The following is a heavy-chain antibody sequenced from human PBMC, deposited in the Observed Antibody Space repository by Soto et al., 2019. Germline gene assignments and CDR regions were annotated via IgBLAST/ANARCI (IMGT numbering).Heavy chain of an antibody. J-gene: IGHJ4*02. Sequence: SETLSLTCTVSGASISSCCWSWTRQSPERGLEWIAYVYHTGATNYNPSLKSRVTISLDTSKGQFSLNLTSLTTADTAVYFCARGGNRYSNVASGVGGFDFWGQGSLVTVSS. V-gene: IGHV4-59*01. CDR3: ARGGNRYSNVASGVGGFDF. CDR2: VYHTGAT. D-gene: IGHD5-12*01. CDR1: GASISSCC.